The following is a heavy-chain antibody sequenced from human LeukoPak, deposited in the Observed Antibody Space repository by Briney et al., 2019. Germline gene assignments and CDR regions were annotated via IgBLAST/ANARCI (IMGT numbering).Heavy chain of an antibody. CDR1: GFTFSSYS. J-gene: IGHJ4*02. D-gene: IGHD4-23*01. CDR2: ISSSSYI. V-gene: IGHV3-21*01. Sequence: GGSLRLSCAASGFTFSSYSMNWVRQAPGKGLECVSSISSSSYIYYADSVKGRFTISRDNAKNSLYLQMNSLRAEDTAVYYCASPGGHSLFVYWGQGTLVTVSS. CDR3: ASPGGHSLFVY.